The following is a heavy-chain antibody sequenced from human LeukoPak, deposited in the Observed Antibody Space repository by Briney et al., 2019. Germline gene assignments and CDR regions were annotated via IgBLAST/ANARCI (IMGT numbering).Heavy chain of an antibody. Sequence: GGSLRLSCAASGFTFSSYSMNWVRQAPEKGLEWVSYISSSSSTIYYADSVKGRFTISRDNAKNSLYLQMNSLRAEDTAVYYCARSGSGNAYYYYYYMDVWGKGTTVTVSS. J-gene: IGHJ6*03. CDR2: ISSSSSTI. CDR1: GFTFSSYS. CDR3: ARSGSGNAYYYYYYMDV. V-gene: IGHV3-48*01. D-gene: IGHD3-10*01.